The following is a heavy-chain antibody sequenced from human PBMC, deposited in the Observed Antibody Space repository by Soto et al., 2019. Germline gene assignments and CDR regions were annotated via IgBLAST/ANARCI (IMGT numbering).Heavy chain of an antibody. Sequence: SVKVSCKASGGTFSSYAISWVRQAPGQGLEWMGGINPIYGKANYAQKIQGRDTITEDESTSTAYMELSSLRSEDTAVYYCATAPITMIVVDTRPFDYWGQGTLVTVSS. V-gene: IGHV1-69*13. J-gene: IGHJ4*02. CDR1: GGTFSSYA. CDR2: INPIYGKA. D-gene: IGHD3-22*01. CDR3: ATAPITMIVVDTRPFDY.